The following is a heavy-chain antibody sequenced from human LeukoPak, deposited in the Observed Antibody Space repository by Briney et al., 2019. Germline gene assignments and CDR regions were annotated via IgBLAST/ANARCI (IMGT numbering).Heavy chain of an antibody. CDR3: ARGPGSGSYFNWFDP. Sequence: PGGSLRLSCAASGFTVSSNYMSWVRQAPGKGLEWVSVIYSGGSTYYADSVKGRFTISRDNSKNTLYLQMNSLRAEDTAVYYCARGPGSGSYFNWFDPWGQGTLVTVSS. D-gene: IGHD3-10*01. CDR1: GFTVSSNY. CDR2: IYSGGST. J-gene: IGHJ5*02. V-gene: IGHV3-53*01.